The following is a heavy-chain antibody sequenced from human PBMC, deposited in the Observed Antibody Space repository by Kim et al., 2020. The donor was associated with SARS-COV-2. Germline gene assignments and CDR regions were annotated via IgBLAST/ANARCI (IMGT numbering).Heavy chain of an antibody. CDR3: ARPARYYDILTGYYH. D-gene: IGHD3-9*01. J-gene: IGHJ4*02. CDR1: GYSFTSYW. CDR2: IYPGDSDT. V-gene: IGHV5-51*01. Sequence: GESLKISCKGSGYSFTSYWIGWVRQMPGKGLEWMGIIYPGDSDTRYSPSFQGQVTISADKSISTAYLPWSSLKASDTAMYYCARPARYYDILTGYYHWGQGTLVTVSS.